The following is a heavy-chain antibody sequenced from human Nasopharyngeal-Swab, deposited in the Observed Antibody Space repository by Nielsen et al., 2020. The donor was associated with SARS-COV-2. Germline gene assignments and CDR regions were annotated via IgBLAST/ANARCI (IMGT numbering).Heavy chain of an antibody. CDR3: AKDLTSIAVAGPIIDY. CDR2: ISGSGGST. J-gene: IGHJ4*02. D-gene: IGHD6-19*01. V-gene: IGHV3-23*01. Sequence: VRQAPGKGLEWVSAISGSGGSTYYADSVKGRFTISRDNSKNTLYLQMNSLRAEDTAVYYCAKDLTSIAVAGPIIDYWGQGTPVTVSS.